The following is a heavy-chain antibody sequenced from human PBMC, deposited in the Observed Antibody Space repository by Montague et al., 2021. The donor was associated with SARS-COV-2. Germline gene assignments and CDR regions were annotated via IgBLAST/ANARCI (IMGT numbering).Heavy chain of an antibody. CDR1: GGSFSGYY. D-gene: IGHD5/OR15-5a*01. CDR2: INHSGST. Sequence: SETLSLTCAVSGGSFSGYYWNWIRQSPGRGLEWIGEINHSGSTDYNPSLESRVTMSLDTSKNQFSLTLRSATAADTGLYYCAVYQVLNFYYYYAMDVWGQGTTVTVSS. CDR3: AVYQVLNFYYYYAMDV. J-gene: IGHJ6*02. V-gene: IGHV4-34*01.